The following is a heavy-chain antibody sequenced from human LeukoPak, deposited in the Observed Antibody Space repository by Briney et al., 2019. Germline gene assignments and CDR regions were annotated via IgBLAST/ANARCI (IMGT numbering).Heavy chain of an antibody. J-gene: IGHJ4*02. D-gene: IGHD1-26*01. Sequence: SETLSLTCTVSGGSISSGGYFWSWIRQPPGKGLEWIGYIDYSGGTNYNPSLKSRVTISVDTSKNQFSLRLTSVTAADTAVYYCARAVGATPPSFDYWGQGTLVTVSS. V-gene: IGHV4-61*08. CDR2: IDYSGGT. CDR3: ARAVGATPPSFDY. CDR1: GGSISSGGYF.